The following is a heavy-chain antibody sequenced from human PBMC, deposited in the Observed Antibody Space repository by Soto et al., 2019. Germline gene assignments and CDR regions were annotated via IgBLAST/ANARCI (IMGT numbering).Heavy chain of an antibody. CDR1: GGSISRHNW. CDR2: IFPDGSV. Sequence: VQLQESGPGLVNPSGTLSLTCAVSGGSISRHNWWRWVRQPPGKGLDWIGEIFPDGSVNYNPSRRGRFTTLVDKVNNHVSLNLNSVTAADTAIYFFARGIDGPAYLPSGLDYWGQGTLVTVSS. V-gene: IGHV4-4*02. J-gene: IGHJ4*02. D-gene: IGHD3-3*01. CDR3: ARGIDGPAYLPSGLDY.